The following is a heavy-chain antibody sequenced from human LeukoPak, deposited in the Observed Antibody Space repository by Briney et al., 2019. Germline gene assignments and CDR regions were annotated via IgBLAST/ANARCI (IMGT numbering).Heavy chain of an antibody. J-gene: IGHJ5*02. CDR1: GGSVSSGSYY. Sequence: SETLSLTCTVSGGSVSSGSYYWSWIRQPPGKGLEWIGYIYYSGSTNYNPSLKSRVTISVDTSKNQFSLKLGSVTAADTAVYYCARQSYDFWSGYYTEWLDPWGQGTLVTVSS. CDR3: ARQSYDFWSGYYTEWLDP. V-gene: IGHV4-61*01. CDR2: IYYSGST. D-gene: IGHD3-3*01.